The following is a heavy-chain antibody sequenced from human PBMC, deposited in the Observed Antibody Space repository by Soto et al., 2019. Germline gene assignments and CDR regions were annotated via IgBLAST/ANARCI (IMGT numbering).Heavy chain of an antibody. CDR3: ARGGLGTVVTPENY. CDR1: GFTFSSYA. CDR2: ISSNGGST. J-gene: IGHJ4*02. D-gene: IGHD2-15*01. Sequence: GALRLSCSASGFTFSSYAMHWVRQAPGKGLEYVSAISSNGGSTYYADSVKGRFTISRDNSNNMLYLQMSSLRVEDSAMYYCARGGLGTVVTPENYWGQGTLVTVSS. V-gene: IGHV3-64*04.